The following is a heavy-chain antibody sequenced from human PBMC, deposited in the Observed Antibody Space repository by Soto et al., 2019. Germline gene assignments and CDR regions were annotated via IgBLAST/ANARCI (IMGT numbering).Heavy chain of an antibody. CDR1: GCTFISYS. CDR3: ARDRCSSTSCYPFDY. V-gene: IGHV3-48*01. D-gene: IGHD2-2*01. Sequence: PGVPIRVSWAAAGCTFISYSVNWVGKATGKGLEWVSYISSSSSTIYYADSVKGRFTISRDNAKNSLYLQMNSLRAEDTAVYYCARDRCSSTSCYPFDYWGQGTLVTVSS. CDR2: ISSSSSTI. J-gene: IGHJ4*02.